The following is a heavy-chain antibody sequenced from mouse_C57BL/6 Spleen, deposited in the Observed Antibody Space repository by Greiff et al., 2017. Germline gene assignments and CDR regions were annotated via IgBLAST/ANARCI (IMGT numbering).Heavy chain of an antibody. CDR3: ANNYYGSSPAWFAY. D-gene: IGHD1-1*01. J-gene: IGHJ3*01. Sequence: QVQLQQPGAELVRPGTSVKVSCKASGYAFTNYLIEWVKQRPGQGLEWIGVINPGSGGTNYNEKFKGKATLTADKSSSTAYMQLSSLTSEDSAVYFCANNYYGSSPAWFAYWGQGTLVTVSA. V-gene: IGHV1-54*01. CDR2: INPGSGGT. CDR1: GYAFTNYL.